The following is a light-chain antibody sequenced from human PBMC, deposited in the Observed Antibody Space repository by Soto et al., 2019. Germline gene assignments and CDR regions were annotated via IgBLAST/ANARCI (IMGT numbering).Light chain of an antibody. V-gene: IGKV3-15*01. J-gene: IGKJ3*01. CDR3: QHSRT. Sequence: IVRTQSPATLSVSPGERATLSCRASQSISSNLAWYQQKPGQAPRLLMFRTSTRATGIPARFSGSGSGTEFTLTISSLQSEDFAVYYCQHSRTFGPGTKVDI. CDR1: QSISSN. CDR2: RTS.